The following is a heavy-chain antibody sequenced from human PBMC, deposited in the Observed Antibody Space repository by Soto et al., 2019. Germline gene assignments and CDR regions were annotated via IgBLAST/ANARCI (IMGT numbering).Heavy chain of an antibody. Sequence: GGSLRLSCAASGFTFSDSYMSWIRQAPGKGLEWISYITFSGNTVYYADSLKGRFTISRDNAKNSLYLQMNRLRAEDTAVYYCASGRYGRLHYPFDYWGQGTLVTVSS. CDR1: GFTFSDSY. D-gene: IGHD4-4*01. CDR2: ITFSGNTV. J-gene: IGHJ4*02. CDR3: ASGRYGRLHYPFDY. V-gene: IGHV3-11*01.